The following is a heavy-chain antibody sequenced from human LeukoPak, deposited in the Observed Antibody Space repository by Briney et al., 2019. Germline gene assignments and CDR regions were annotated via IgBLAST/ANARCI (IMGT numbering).Heavy chain of an antibody. CDR1: GDSISSFY. V-gene: IGHV4-59*08. CDR2: IYYSGST. D-gene: IGHD6-19*01. Sequence: KPSETLSLTCTVSGDSISSFYWSWIRQPPGKGLEWIGYIYYSGSTNYNPSLKSRVTISVDTSKNQFSLKLSSVTAADTAVYYCARQVVLFAVAGLDNWFDPWGQGTLVTVSS. CDR3: ARQVVLFAVAGLDNWFDP. J-gene: IGHJ5*02.